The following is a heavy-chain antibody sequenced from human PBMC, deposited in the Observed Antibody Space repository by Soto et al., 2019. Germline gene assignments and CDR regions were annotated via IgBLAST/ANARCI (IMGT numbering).Heavy chain of an antibody. CDR3: ARDPLPSTLTGAGKIDS. CDR1: GFTFLSYA. J-gene: IGHJ4*02. V-gene: IGHV3-30-3*01. Sequence: QVQLVESGGGVVQPGRSLRLSCAASGFTFLSYAMHWVRQAPGKGLEWVATIAYDGVDQHYADSVKGRFTISRDNAKNTLYLEMNSLRPEDTAIYYCARDPLPSTLTGAGKIDSWGQGTLVTVSS. D-gene: IGHD6-19*01. CDR2: IAYDGVDQ.